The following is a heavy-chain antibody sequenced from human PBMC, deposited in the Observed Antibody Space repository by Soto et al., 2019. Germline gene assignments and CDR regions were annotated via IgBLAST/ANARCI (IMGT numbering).Heavy chain of an antibody. V-gene: IGHV1-18*01. CDR1: GYTFTSYG. D-gene: IGHD6-13*01. CDR3: AREGGSRWSGDYFDY. J-gene: IGHJ4*02. Sequence: GASVKVSCKASGYTFTSYGISWLRQAPGQGLEWMGWISAYNGNTNYAQKLQGRVTMTTDTSTSTAYMELRSLRSDDTAVYYCAREGGSRWSGDYFDYWGQGTLVTVSS. CDR2: ISAYNGNT.